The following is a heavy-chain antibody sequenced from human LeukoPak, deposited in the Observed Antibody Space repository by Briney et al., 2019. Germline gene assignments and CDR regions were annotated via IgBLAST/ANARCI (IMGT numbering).Heavy chain of an antibody. V-gene: IGHV1-46*01. D-gene: IGHD6-6*01. CDR2: INPTGGST. J-gene: IGHJ4*02. CDR1: GGTFSSYA. Sequence: ASVKVSCKASGGTFSSYAISWVRQAPGQGLEWMGIINPTGGSTTYAQKFQGRVTMTRDTSTSTVYMELSSLRSDDTAVYYCARTAARRFNYWGQGTLVTVSS. CDR3: ARTAARRFNY.